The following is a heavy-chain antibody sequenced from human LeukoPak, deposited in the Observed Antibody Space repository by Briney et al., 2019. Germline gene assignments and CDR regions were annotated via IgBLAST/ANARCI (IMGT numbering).Heavy chain of an antibody. CDR3: ARDGSPGTTTGLDWSDP. J-gene: IGHJ5*02. Sequence: GGSLRLSCAASGFTFSSYSMNWVRQAPGKGLEWVSYISSTRSSIYYADSVKGRFTISRDNAKNSLYLQMNSLRAEDTAVYYCARDGSPGTTTGLDWSDPWGQGTLVTVSS. D-gene: IGHD1-26*01. V-gene: IGHV3-48*01. CDR1: GFTFSSYS. CDR2: ISSTRSSI.